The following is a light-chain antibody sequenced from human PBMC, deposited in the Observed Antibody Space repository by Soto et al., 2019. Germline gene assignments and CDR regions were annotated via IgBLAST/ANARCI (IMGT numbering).Light chain of an antibody. CDR3: QQSYTTPYT. J-gene: IGKJ2*01. CDR2: AAS. CDR1: QSISS. V-gene: IGKV1-39*01. Sequence: DIQMTQSPSSLSASVGDRVTITCRASQSISSLNWYQQKPGKAPQLLIYAASSLQSGVPSRFSGSGSGTDFTLTISSLQPEDFATYFCQQSYTTPYTFGRGTNLDIK.